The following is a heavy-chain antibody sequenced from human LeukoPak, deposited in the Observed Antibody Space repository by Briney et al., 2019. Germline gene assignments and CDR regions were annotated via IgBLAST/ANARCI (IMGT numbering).Heavy chain of an antibody. CDR2: IKEDGSQK. J-gene: IGHJ4*01. V-gene: IGHV3-7*01. Sequence: PGGSLRLSCAGSGFTFSRYWMSWVRRAPGKGLEWVANIKEDGSQKYYVDSVKGRFTISRDNARNSLSLQMNSLRAEDTAVYYCARGREMFGYFDYWGQETLSPSPQ. D-gene: IGHD3-16*01. CDR1: GFTFSRYW. CDR3: ARGREMFGYFDY.